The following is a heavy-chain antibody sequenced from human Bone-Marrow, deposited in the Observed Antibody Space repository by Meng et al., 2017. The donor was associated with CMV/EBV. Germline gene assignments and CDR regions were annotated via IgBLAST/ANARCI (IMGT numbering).Heavy chain of an antibody. J-gene: IGHJ3*02. D-gene: IGHD5-24*01. Sequence: GESLKISCSASGFTFSSYAMHWVRQAPGKGLEWVAVISYDGSNKYYADSVKGRFTISRDNDKNSLYLQMNSLRAEDTAVYYCVRLMAAHDAFDIWGQGTMVTVSS. CDR3: VRLMAAHDAFDI. CDR1: GFTFSSYA. V-gene: IGHV3-30-3*01. CDR2: ISYDGSNK.